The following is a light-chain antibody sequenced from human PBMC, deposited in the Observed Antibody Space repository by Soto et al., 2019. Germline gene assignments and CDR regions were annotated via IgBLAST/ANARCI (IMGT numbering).Light chain of an antibody. CDR3: SSYAGSNIYVV. Sequence: QSALTQPPSASGSPGQSVTISCTGTSSDVGGYDYVSWYQQHPGKAPKLILYEVTTRPSGVPDRFSGSKSGNTASLTVSGLQAEDEADYYCSSYAGSNIYVVFGGGTKVTVL. J-gene: IGLJ2*01. CDR1: SSDVGGYDY. V-gene: IGLV2-8*01. CDR2: EVT.